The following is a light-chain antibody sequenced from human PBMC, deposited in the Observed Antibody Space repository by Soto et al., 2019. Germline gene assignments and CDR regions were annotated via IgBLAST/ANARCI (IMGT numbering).Light chain of an antibody. J-gene: IGKJ1*01. CDR3: QQYYSWPRGT. CDR2: GAS. V-gene: IGKV3-15*01. CDR1: QSVSSN. Sequence: EIVMTQSPATLSVSPGERATLSCRASQSVSSNLAWYQQKPGQAPRLLIYGASTRATGIPARFSGSGSGTEFTLTISSLQSADFGVYYCQQYYSWPRGTFGQGTKVEIK.